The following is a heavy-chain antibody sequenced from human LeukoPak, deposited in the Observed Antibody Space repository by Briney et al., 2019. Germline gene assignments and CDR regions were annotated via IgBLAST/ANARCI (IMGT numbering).Heavy chain of an antibody. V-gene: IGHV1-18*01. Sequence: VASVKVSCKASGYTFTSYGISWVRQAPGQGLEWMGWISAYNGNTNYAQKLQGRVTMATDTSTSTAYMELRSLRSDDTAVYYCAREVWNDPLSDYWGQGTLVTVSS. CDR3: AREVWNDPLSDY. CDR1: GYTFTSYG. CDR2: ISAYNGNT. J-gene: IGHJ4*02. D-gene: IGHD1-1*01.